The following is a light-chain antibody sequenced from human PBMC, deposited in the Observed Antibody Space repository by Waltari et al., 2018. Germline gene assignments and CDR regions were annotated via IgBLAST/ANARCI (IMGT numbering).Light chain of an antibody. Sequence: SYVLTQPPSVSVAPGQTARITCDGNKIGSKNVHWYQQKPGQAPVLVVYDAGDRPSGIPERFSGSNSGNTATLTISRVDAGDEADYYCQVWDSGSDHYVFGTVTKVTVL. CDR3: QVWDSGSDHYV. CDR1: KIGSKN. CDR2: DAG. V-gene: IGLV3-21*02. J-gene: IGLJ1*01.